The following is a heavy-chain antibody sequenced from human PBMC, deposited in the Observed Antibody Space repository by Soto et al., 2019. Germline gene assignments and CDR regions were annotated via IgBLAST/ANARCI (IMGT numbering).Heavy chain of an antibody. D-gene: IGHD4-4*01. CDR2: INPNSGNT. CDR3: ASAPFLQYFCMDV. V-gene: IGHV1-8*01. Sequence: QVQLVQSGAEVKKPGASVKISCKASGYSFTSYDINWVRQATGQGLEWMGWINPNSGNTDYTQKFQGRVTMTRDTSISTAYMELSSLRSEDTAVYYCASAPFLQYFCMDVWGEGTAVTVSS. J-gene: IGHJ6*03. CDR1: GYSFTSYD.